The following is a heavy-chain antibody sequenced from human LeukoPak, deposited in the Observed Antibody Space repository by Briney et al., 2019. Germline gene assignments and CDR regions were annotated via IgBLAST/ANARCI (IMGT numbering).Heavy chain of an antibody. CDR3: AREAPTVTRDFDY. CDR1: GFTFRSYN. CDR2: ITGGSTTI. J-gene: IGHJ4*02. Sequence: TGGSLRLSCAASGFTFRSYNMNWVRQAPGKGLEWVSYITGGSTTIYYADSVKGRFTISRDNAKNSLYLQMNSLRAEDTAVYYCAREAPTVTRDFDYWGQGTLVTVSS. D-gene: IGHD4-11*01. V-gene: IGHV3-48*01.